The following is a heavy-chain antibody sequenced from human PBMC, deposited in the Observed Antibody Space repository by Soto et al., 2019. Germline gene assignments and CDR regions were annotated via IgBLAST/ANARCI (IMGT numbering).Heavy chain of an antibody. Sequence: GGSLRLSCAASGFTFSSYAMSWFRQAPGKGLEWVSAISGSGGSTYYADSVKGRFTISRDNSKNTLYLQMNSLRAEDTAVYYCAKDGRTMIVVPTFYFDYWGQGTLVTVSS. J-gene: IGHJ4*02. D-gene: IGHD3-22*01. CDR2: ISGSGGST. V-gene: IGHV3-23*01. CDR1: GFTFSSYA. CDR3: AKDGRTMIVVPTFYFDY.